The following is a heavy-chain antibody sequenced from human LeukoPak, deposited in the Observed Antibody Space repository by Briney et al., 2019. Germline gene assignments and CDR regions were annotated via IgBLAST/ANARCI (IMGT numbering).Heavy chain of an antibody. D-gene: IGHD2-15*01. J-gene: IGHJ2*01. CDR2: IYHSGST. CDR1: GGSINRGGYS. CDR3: ARDPGSPRGFFDL. Sequence: PSETLSLTCAVSGGSINRGGYSWTWIRQPPGKGLEWIGYIYHSGSTYYTPSLKSRVTISLDRSKNQFSLKLNSVTAADTAVYHCARDPGSPRGFFDLWGRGTLVTVSS. V-gene: IGHV4-30-2*01.